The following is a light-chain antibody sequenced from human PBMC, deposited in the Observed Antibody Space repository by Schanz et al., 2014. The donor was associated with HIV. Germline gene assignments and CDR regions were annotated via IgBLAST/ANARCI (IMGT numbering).Light chain of an antibody. CDR3: QQYGNSPRT. J-gene: IGKJ1*01. CDR1: QSVPSH. CDR2: DAS. Sequence: EIVLTQSPATLSLSPGERATLSCRASQSVPSHLAWYQQKHGQAPRLLIFDASIRATGIPDRFSGSGSGTDFTLTISRLEPEDFAVYYCQQYGNSPRTFGQGTKVEI. V-gene: IGKV3-20*01.